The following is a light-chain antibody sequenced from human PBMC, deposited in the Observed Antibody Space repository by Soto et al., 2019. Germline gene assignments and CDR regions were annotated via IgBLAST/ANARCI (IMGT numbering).Light chain of an antibody. CDR3: QQYNKWPAIT. Sequence: EIVMTQSPATLSVSPGERSTLSCRASQSVRSNLAWYQQKPGQAPRLLIYGASTRATAIPARFSGSGSGTEFTLTISSLQSEDFAVYYCQQYNKWPAITFGQGTRLEIK. CDR1: QSVRSN. V-gene: IGKV3-15*01. J-gene: IGKJ5*01. CDR2: GAS.